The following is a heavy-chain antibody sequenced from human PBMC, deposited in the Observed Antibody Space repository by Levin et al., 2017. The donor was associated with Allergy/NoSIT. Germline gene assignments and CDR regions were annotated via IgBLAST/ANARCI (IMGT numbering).Heavy chain of an antibody. CDR1: GYSFTNYW. Sequence: PMASVKVSCRGSGYSFTNYWIGWVRQMPGKGLEWMGIIYPDDSDTRYSPSFQGQVTISADKFINTAYVQWSSLKASDTAMYYCATSDRGSGWYGRFDYWGQGTLVTVSS. D-gene: IGHD6-13*01. CDR2: IYPDDSDT. V-gene: IGHV5-51*01. CDR3: ATSDRGSGWYGRFDY. J-gene: IGHJ4*02.